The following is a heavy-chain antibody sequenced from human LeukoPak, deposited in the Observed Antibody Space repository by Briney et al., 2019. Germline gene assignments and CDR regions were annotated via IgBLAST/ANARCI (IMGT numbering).Heavy chain of an antibody. J-gene: IGHJ4*02. V-gene: IGHV3-7*01. CDR1: GFTFSNYW. Sequence: GGSLRLSCAASGFTFSNYWMTWVRQAPGKGLEWVANMNQHGSEKYYVDSMKGRFTISRDNAKNSLYLQMNSVRAEDTAVYYCWRRGYWGQGTLVIVSS. CDR2: MNQHGSEK. CDR3: WRRGY.